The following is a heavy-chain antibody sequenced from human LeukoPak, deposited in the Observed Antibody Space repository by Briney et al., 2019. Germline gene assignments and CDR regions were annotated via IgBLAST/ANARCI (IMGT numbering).Heavy chain of an antibody. Sequence: PGGSLRLSCAASGFTFSSYAMHWVRQAPGKGLEWVAVISYDGSNKYYADSVKGRFTISRDNSKNTLYLQMNSLRAEDTAVYYCCWDSSGWYYFDYWGQGTLVTVSS. CDR2: ISYDGSNK. J-gene: IGHJ4*02. CDR3: CWDSSGWYYFDY. D-gene: IGHD6-19*01. V-gene: IGHV3-30-3*01. CDR1: GFTFSSYA.